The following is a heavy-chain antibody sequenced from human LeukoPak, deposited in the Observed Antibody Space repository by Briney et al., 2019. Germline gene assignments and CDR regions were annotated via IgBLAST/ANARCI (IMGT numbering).Heavy chain of an antibody. J-gene: IGHJ3*02. D-gene: IGHD3-22*01. CDR1: GYSISSGYY. V-gene: IGHV4-38-2*02. CDR3: ARGYYYDSSGDAFDI. Sequence: SETLSLTCTVSGYSISSGYYWGWIRQPPGKGLEWIGSIYHSGSTYYSPSLKSRVTISVDTSKNQFSLKLSSVTAADTAVYYCARGYYYDSSGDAFDIWGQGTMVTVSS. CDR2: IYHSGST.